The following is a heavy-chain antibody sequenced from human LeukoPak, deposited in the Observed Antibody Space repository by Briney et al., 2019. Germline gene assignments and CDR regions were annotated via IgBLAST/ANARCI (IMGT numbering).Heavy chain of an antibody. CDR2: INQDEAEK. D-gene: IGHD3-3*01. J-gene: IGHJ3*01. CDR3: PTDFGGGGLRLNVFLL. CDR1: GFTFSSYW. Sequence: GGSLRLSCAASGFTFSSYWMTWVRQAPGKGLEWVANINQDEAEKYYVDSVMGRFTISRDNAKNSLYLQMHSLRDEDTAVYYCPTDFGGGGLRLNVFLLWGQGTRFTV. V-gene: IGHV3-7*04.